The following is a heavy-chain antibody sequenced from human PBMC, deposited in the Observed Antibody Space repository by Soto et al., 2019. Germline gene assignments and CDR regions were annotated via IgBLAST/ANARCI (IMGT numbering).Heavy chain of an antibody. CDR1: GFTFTSSS. V-gene: IGHV1-58*01. J-gene: IGHJ5*02. CDR2: IVVGSGNT. Sequence: SVEVSCKASGFTFTSSSVQWVRQARGQRLEWIGWIVVGSGNTNYAQKFQERVTITRDMSTSTAYMELSSLRSEDTAVYYYAADLDVPSFDPWGQGTLVTVSS. CDR3: AADLDVPSFDP. D-gene: IGHD2-2*01.